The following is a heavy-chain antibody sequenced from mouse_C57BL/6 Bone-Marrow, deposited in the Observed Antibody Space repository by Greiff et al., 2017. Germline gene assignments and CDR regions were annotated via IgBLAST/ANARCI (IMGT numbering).Heavy chain of an antibody. CDR1: GYTFTSYW. D-gene: IGHD1-1*01. J-gene: IGHJ1*03. V-gene: IGHV1-52*01. CDR2: IDPSDSET. CDR3: DYCSSYPYWYFDV. Sequence: QVQLQQPGAELVRPGSSVKLSCKASGYTFTSYWMHWVKQRPIQGLEWIGNIDPSDSETHYNQKFKDKATLTVDKSSSTAYMQLSSLTSEDSAVYYWDYCSSYPYWYFDVWGTGTTVTVSS.